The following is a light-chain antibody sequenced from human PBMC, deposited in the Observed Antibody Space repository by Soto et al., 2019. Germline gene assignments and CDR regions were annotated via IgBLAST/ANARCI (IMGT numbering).Light chain of an antibody. CDR3: QQYDNWPWT. Sequence: EIVITQSPSTLSVSPGGRATLSCRASQSISDTLAWYQQIPGQAPRLLIYSASRWATGFPARFSGSGSGTDFTLTVSSLQSEDFAVYYCQQYDNWPWTFGQGTRLEIK. V-gene: IGKV3-15*01. J-gene: IGKJ5*01. CDR1: QSISDT. CDR2: SAS.